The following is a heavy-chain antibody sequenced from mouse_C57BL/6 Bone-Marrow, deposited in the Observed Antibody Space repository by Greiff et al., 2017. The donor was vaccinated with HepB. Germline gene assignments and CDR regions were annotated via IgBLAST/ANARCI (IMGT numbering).Heavy chain of an antibody. V-gene: IGHV5-4*01. D-gene: IGHD1-1*01. CDR3: ARDQAVVPFDY. CDR1: GFTFSSYA. J-gene: IGHJ2*01. CDR2: ISDGGSYT. Sequence: DVQLVESGGGLVKPGGSLKLSCAASGFTFSSYAMSWVRQTPEKRLEWVATISDGGSYTYYPDNVKGRFTISRDNAKNNLYLQMSHLKSEDTAMYYCARDQAVVPFDYWGQGTTLTVSS.